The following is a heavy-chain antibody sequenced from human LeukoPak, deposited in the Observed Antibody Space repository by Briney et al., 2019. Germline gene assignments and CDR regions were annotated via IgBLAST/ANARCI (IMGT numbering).Heavy chain of an antibody. J-gene: IGHJ4*02. V-gene: IGHV3-23*01. Sequence: GGSLRLSCTASGFTFGDYAMSWVRQAPGKGLEWVSAISGSGGSTYYADSVKGRFTISRDNSKNTLYLQMNSLRAEDTAVYYCARDRVPGNDNDYWGQGTLVTVSS. CDR3: ARDRVPGNDNDY. CDR2: ISGSGGST. CDR1: GFTFGDYA. D-gene: IGHD1-1*01.